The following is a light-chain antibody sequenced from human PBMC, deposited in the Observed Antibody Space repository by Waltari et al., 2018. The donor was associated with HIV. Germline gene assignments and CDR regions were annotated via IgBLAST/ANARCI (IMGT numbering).Light chain of an antibody. CDR1: SSDVCCYNY. CDR2: EVN. Sequence: SPLHPPPSASASAGQFVTFSCTGTSSDVCCYNYVSWYQQHPGKPPKLMVYEVNKPPSGVPDRFSGSKSGNPASLTVSGLQAEDEAEYYCSSYAGSNNLVFGGGTKLTVL. J-gene: IGLJ2*01. V-gene: IGLV2-8*01. CDR3: SSYAGSNNLV.